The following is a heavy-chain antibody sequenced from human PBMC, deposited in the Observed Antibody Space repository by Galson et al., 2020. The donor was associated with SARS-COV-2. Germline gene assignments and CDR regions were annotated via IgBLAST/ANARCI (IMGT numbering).Heavy chain of an antibody. J-gene: IGHJ6*03. CDR1: GGSLSGSS. D-gene: IGHD3-16*01. V-gene: IGHV4-34*01. Sequence: SETLSLTCAVYGGSLSGSSWTWIRLSPEKGLEWIGAINICGNTNYSPSLTSRVTVSIDTSQNQFSLNLRSVSAADTALYVCARGRGGVVPSPVLGLGPCYAYYYMDVWGKGTTVTVSS. CDR3: ARGRGGVVPSPVLGLGPCYAYYYMDV. CDR2: INICGNT.